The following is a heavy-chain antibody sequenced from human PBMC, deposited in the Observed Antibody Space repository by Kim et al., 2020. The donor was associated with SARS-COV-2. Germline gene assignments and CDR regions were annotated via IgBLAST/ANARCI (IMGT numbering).Heavy chain of an antibody. J-gene: IGHJ4*02. CDR2: IYYSGST. CDR3: AAPDRVNSWAGFYFDY. V-gene: IGHV4-39*01. CDR1: GGSISSSSYY. D-gene: IGHD6-19*01. Sequence: SETLSLTCTVSGGSISSSSYYWGWIRQPPGKGLEWIGCIYYSGSTYYNPSLKSRVTISVDTSKNQFSLKLSSVTAADTAVYYCAAPDRVNSWAGFYFDYWGQGTLVTVSS.